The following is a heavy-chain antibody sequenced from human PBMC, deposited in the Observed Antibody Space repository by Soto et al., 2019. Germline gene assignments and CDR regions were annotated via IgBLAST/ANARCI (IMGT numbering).Heavy chain of an antibody. CDR1: GGSISSNNW. CDR2: IFHSGST. V-gene: IGHV4-4*02. D-gene: IGHD2-15*01. Sequence: QVQLQESGPGLVKPSETLSLTCAVSGGSISSNNWWSWVRQTPGKGLEWIGEIFHSGSTNYNPSLKSRVTISLAKPKNQFPRSLTSMTAADTAVYYCASREGDCRGGSCPFYHDWGQGTLVTASS. CDR3: ASREGDCRGGSCPFYHD. J-gene: IGHJ4*02.